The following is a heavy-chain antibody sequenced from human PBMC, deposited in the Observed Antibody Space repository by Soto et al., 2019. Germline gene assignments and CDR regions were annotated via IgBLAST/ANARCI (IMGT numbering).Heavy chain of an antibody. CDR3: ARGSVDFWSGSQTGTWLDP. D-gene: IGHD3-3*01. V-gene: IGHV4-30-2*01. CDR2: IYHSGST. J-gene: IGHJ5*02. CDR1: GGSISSGGYS. Sequence: PSETLSLTCAVSGGSISSGGYSWSWIRQPPGKGLEWIGYIYHSGSTYYNPSLKSRVTISVDRSKNQFSLKLSSVTAADTAVYYCARGSVDFWSGSQTGTWLDPCGQGPLVTVYS.